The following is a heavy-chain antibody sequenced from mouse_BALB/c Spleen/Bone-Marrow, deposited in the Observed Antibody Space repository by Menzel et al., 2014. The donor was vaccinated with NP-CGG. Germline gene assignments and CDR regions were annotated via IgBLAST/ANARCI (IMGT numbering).Heavy chain of an antibody. CDR1: GFNIKDTY. D-gene: IGHD4-1*01. J-gene: IGHJ2*01. Sequence: VQLQQSGAELVKPGASVKLSCTASGFNIKDTYMNWVKQRAEQGLEWIGRIDPANGYTEYDPKFQGKATIIADTSSNTAYLQLGSTTSDDTAVYYCATLTGTFDYWAQGTTLTVSS. CDR2: IDPANGYT. CDR3: ATLTGTFDY. V-gene: IGHV14-3*02.